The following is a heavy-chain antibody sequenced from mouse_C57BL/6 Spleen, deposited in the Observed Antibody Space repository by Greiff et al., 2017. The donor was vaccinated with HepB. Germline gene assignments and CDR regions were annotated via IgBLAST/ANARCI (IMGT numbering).Heavy chain of an antibody. D-gene: IGHD1-1*01. CDR1: GYTFTSYT. V-gene: IGHV1-4*01. CDR2: INPSSGYT. J-gene: IGHJ2*01. CDR3: ARDGSFDY. Sequence: VQLQESGAELARPGASVKMSCKASGYTFTSYTMHWVKQRPGQGLEWIGYINPSSGYTKYNQKFKDKATLTADKSSSTAYMQLSSLTSEDSAVYYCARDGSFDYWGQGTTLTVSS.